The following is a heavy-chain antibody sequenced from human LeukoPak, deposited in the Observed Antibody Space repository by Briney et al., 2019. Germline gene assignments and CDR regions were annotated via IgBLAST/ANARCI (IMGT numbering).Heavy chain of an antibody. Sequence: SETLSLTCTVSGGSISYYYWSWIRQSSGKGLEWIGYIYYSGTTNYSPSLKSRVTISVDTSKNQFSLQLRSVTAADTAVYYCAREDPQTTGPGGRDVWGQGTTVTVSS. CDR2: IYYSGTT. V-gene: IGHV4-59*01. CDR3: AREDPQTTGPGGRDV. D-gene: IGHD4-17*01. CDR1: GGSISYYY. J-gene: IGHJ6*02.